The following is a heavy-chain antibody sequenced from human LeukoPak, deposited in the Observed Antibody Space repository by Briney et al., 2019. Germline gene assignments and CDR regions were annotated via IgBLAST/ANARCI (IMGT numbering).Heavy chain of an antibody. CDR2: IYPGDSDT. V-gene: IGHV5-51*01. J-gene: IGHJ4*02. CDR1: GYSFTSNY. CDR3: ARLKQDGYFDY. Sequence: ASVKVSCKASGYSFTSNYMHWVRQAPGQGLEWMGIIYPGDSDTRYSPSFQGQVTISADKSISTAYLQWSSLKASDTAMYYCARLKQDGYFDYWGQGTLVTVSS. D-gene: IGHD2-15*01.